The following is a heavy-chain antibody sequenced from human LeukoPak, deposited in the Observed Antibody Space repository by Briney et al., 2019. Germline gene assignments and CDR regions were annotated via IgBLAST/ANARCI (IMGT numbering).Heavy chain of an antibody. CDR3: AKNAAAGTPDY. J-gene: IGHJ4*02. Sequence: GGSLRLSCVASGFSFGSHGMHWVRQAPGKGLEWVAFIRYDGGEKYFADFVKGRFTISRDDSKSTLYLQMNSLRGDDTAVYYCAKNAAAGTPDYWGQGTLVTVSS. CDR1: GFSFGSHG. CDR2: IRYDGGEK. V-gene: IGHV3-30*02. D-gene: IGHD6-13*01.